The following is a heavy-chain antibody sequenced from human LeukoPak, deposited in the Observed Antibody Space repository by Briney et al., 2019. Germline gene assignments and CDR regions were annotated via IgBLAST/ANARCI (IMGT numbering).Heavy chain of an antibody. V-gene: IGHV4-39*01. Sequence: SETLSLTCTVSGGSISSSSYYWGWIRQPAGKGLEWIGSIYYSGSTYYNPSLKSRVTISVDTSKNQFSLKLSSVTAADTAVYYCARGDYSSSWHYYFDYWGQGTLVTVSS. CDR2: IYYSGST. J-gene: IGHJ4*02. CDR3: ARGDYSSSWHYYFDY. CDR1: GGSISSSSYY. D-gene: IGHD6-13*01.